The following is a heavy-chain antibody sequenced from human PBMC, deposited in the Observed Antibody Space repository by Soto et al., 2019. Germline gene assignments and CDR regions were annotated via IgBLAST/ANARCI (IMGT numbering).Heavy chain of an antibody. CDR2: IIPIFGTT. CDR3: ASREGVVGPAADVSPGYYFDN. CDR1: GGTFSSYP. Sequence: HVQLVQSGAEVKKPGSSVKVSCKASGGTFSSYPITWARQAPGHGLEWMGGIIPIFGTTHDAQKFQGRLTITADKSTSTADMEVSSLRSEDTSVYSCASREGVVGPAADVSPGYYFDNWGQGTLVTVSS. J-gene: IGHJ4*02. D-gene: IGHD2-2*01. V-gene: IGHV1-69*06.